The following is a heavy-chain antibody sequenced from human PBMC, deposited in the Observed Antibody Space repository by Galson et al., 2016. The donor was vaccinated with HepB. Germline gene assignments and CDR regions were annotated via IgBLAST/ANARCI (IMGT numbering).Heavy chain of an antibody. CDR3: ARDGGSFAPSSSSWPLSFRY. CDR2: ITRSSTYI. V-gene: IGHV3-21*01. J-gene: IGHJ4*02. Sequence: SLRLSCAASGFSFTSYSMSWVRQAPGKGLEWVSSITRSSTYIFYAESVTGRFTTSRDNAKNSLYLDMSSLKVEDTGIYYCARDGGSFAPSSSSWPLSFRYWGPGILVTVSS. CDR1: GFSFTSYS. D-gene: IGHD6-13*01.